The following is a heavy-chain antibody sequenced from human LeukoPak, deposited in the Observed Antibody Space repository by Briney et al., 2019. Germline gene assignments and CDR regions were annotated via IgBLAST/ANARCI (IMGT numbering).Heavy chain of an antibody. D-gene: IGHD4-17*01. J-gene: IGHJ4*02. CDR3: TRDYGVLFDY. CDR2: IRSKANSYAT. V-gene: IGHV3-73*01. Sequence: GGSLKLSCAASGFTFSGSAIHWVRQASGKGLEWVGRIRSKANSYATSSAASVKGRFTISRDDSKNTAYLQMSSLKTEDTAVYYCTRDYGVLFDYWGQGTLVTVSS. CDR1: GFTFSGSA.